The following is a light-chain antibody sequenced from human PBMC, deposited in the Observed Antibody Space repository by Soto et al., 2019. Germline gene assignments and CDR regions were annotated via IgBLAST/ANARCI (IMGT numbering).Light chain of an antibody. V-gene: IGLV3-12*02. CDR2: SDT. CDR1: NIGSKA. J-gene: IGLJ3*02. CDR3: QVWDSSSDHWV. Sequence: SCYLAHPHSVSLATAHMARITCGGNNIGSKAVHWYQQKPGQDPVVVIYSDTNRPSGIPERFSGSNPGNTATLTISRIEAGDEADHYCQVWDSSSDHWVFGGGTQLTVL.